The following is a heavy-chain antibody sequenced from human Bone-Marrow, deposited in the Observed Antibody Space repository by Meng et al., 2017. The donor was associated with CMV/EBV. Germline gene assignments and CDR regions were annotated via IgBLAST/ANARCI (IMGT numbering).Heavy chain of an antibody. CDR3: AREIVEATCWFDP. CDR1: GFTFSRHG. CDR2: ISYDGSNK. J-gene: IGHJ5*02. D-gene: IGHD1-26*01. V-gene: IGHV3-30*19. Sequence: GESLKISCATSGFTFSRHGLYWVRQAPGKGLEWVAVISYDGSNKYYADSVKGRFTISRDNSKNTLYLQMNSLRAEDTAVYYCAREIVEATCWFDPWGQGTLVTVSS.